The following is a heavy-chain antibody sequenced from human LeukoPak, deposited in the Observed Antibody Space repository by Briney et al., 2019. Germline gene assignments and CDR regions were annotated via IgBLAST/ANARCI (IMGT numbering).Heavy chain of an antibody. D-gene: IGHD2-15*01. Sequence: GGSLRLSCAASGFTFSSYAMHWVRQAPGKGLEWVAVISYDGSNKYYADSVKGRFTISRDNSKNTLYLQMNSLRAEDTAVYYCARGLPIYCSGGSCYRTNWFDPWGQGTLVTVSS. CDR3: ARGLPIYCSGGSCYRTNWFDP. V-gene: IGHV3-30-3*01. J-gene: IGHJ5*02. CDR1: GFTFSSYA. CDR2: ISYDGSNK.